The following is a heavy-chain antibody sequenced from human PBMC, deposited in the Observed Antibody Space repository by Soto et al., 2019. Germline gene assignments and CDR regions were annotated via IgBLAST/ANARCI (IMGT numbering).Heavy chain of an antibody. CDR3: GRDESGGFSPPGYFDL. V-gene: IGHV3-53*01. CDR1: GFTVSSNY. J-gene: IGHJ2*01. CDR2: IYSGGST. D-gene: IGHD2-15*01. Sequence: EVQLVESGGGLIQPGGSLRLSCAASGFTVSSNYMSWVRQAPGKGLEWVSVIYSGGSTYYADSVKGRFTISRDNSKNTLYLKMNSRRAEDTAVYYWGRDESGGFSPPGYFDLWGRGPLVTVPP.